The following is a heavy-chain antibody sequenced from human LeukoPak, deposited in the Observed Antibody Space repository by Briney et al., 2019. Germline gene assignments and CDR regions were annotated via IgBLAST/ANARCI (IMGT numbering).Heavy chain of an antibody. J-gene: IGHJ5*02. D-gene: IGHD1-26*01. CDR2: ISSNGDSI. Sequence: PGGSLRLSCAASGFTFNTYAMTWVRQAPGKGLEWVSGISSNGDSIYYADSVKGRLTISRDNSKYTLYLQMNSLRADDTAVYYCAKTLPPSSWGQGTLVTVSS. CDR3: AKTLPPSS. CDR1: GFTFNTYA. V-gene: IGHV3-23*01.